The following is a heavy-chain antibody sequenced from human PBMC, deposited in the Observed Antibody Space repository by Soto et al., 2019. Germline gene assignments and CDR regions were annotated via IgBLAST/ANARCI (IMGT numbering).Heavy chain of an antibody. V-gene: IGHV1-18*04. D-gene: IGHD3-22*01. J-gene: IGHJ4*02. CDR2: ISAYNGNT. Sequence: ASVKVSCKASGYTFTSYGISWGRQAPGQGLEWMGWISAYNGNTNYAQKLQGRVTMTTDTSTSTAYMELRSLRSDDTAVYYCARAPKYYYDSSGYYHFDYWGQGTLVTVSS. CDR3: ARAPKYYYDSSGYYHFDY. CDR1: GYTFTSYG.